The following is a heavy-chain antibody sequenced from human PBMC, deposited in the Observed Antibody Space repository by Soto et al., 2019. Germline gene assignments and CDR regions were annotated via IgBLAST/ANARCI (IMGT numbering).Heavy chain of an antibody. Sequence: SETLSLTCNNSDGSISSYYWSWIRQPPGKGLEWIGYIYYSGSTNYNPSLKSRVTISVDTSKNQFSLKLSSVTAADTAVYYCAGRIAVAGGYFDYWGQGTLVTVSS. V-gene: IGHV4-59*12. D-gene: IGHD6-19*01. CDR3: AGRIAVAGGYFDY. J-gene: IGHJ4*02. CDR2: IYYSGST. CDR1: DGSISSYY.